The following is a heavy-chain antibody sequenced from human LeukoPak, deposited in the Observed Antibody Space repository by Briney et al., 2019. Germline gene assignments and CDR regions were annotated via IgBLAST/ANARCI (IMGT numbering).Heavy chain of an antibody. V-gene: IGHV1-69*13. CDR2: IIPIFGTA. CDR3: ARDLWSTGAGMFDF. Sequence: GASVKVSCKASGGTFSSYAISWVRQAPGQGLEWMGGIIPIFGTANYAQKFQGRVTITADESTSTAYMELSSLRSEDTAVYYCARDLWSTGAGMFDFWGQGVLVTVSS. J-gene: IGHJ4*02. D-gene: IGHD2-21*01. CDR1: GGTFSSYA.